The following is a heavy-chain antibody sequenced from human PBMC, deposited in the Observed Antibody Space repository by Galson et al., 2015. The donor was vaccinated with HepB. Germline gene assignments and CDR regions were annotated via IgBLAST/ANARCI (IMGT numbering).Heavy chain of an antibody. Sequence: SVKVSCKASGYTFTNYGISWVRQAPGRGLEWMGWISSYNGNTNYAQNNQGRVTMTTDTSTSTAYMELRSLRSDDAAVYYCARDTSYSDRSLYYWGQGTLVTVSS. D-gene: IGHD3-16*02. CDR3: ARDTSYSDRSLYY. V-gene: IGHV1-18*01. J-gene: IGHJ4*02. CDR1: GYTFTNYG. CDR2: ISSYNGNT.